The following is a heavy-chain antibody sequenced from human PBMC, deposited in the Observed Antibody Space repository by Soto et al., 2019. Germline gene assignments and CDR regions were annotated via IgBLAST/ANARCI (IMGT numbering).Heavy chain of an antibody. D-gene: IGHD2-8*01. J-gene: IGHJ4*02. CDR2: IKSKTDGGTT. V-gene: IGHV3-15*01. CDR3: TTDLGDIVLMDPDDY. CDR1: GFTFSNAW. Sequence: ESGGGLVKPGGSLRLSCAASGFTFSNAWMSWVRQAPGKGLEWVGRIKSKTDGGTTDYAAPVKGRFTISRDDSKNTLYLQMNSLKTEDTAVYYCTTDLGDIVLMDPDDYWGQGTLVTVSS.